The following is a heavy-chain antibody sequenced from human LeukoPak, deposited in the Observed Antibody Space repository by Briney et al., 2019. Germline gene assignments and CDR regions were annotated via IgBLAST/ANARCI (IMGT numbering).Heavy chain of an antibody. Sequence: PSETLSLTCTVSGGSISSYYWSWIRQPAGKGLEWIGRIYTSGSTNYNPSLKSRVTMSVDTSKNQFSLKLSSVTAADTAVYYCARGLDSSGWYGAFDIWGQGTMVTVSS. CDR2: IYTSGST. V-gene: IGHV4-4*07. J-gene: IGHJ3*02. D-gene: IGHD6-19*01. CDR1: GGSISSYY. CDR3: ARGLDSSGWYGAFDI.